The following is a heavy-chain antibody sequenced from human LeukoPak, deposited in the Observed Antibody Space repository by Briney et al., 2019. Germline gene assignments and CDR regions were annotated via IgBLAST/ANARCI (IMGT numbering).Heavy chain of an antibody. J-gene: IGHJ4*02. Sequence: ASVTDSCMASGYTFTGYYMHWVRQAPGQGLEWMGWINPNSGGTNYAQKVQGRVTMTRDTSISTAYMELSRLRSDDTAVYYCARGTSSIAVDFYWGQGTLVTVSS. CDR1: GYTFTGYY. V-gene: IGHV1-2*02. D-gene: IGHD6-19*01. CDR3: ARGTSSIAVDFY. CDR2: INPNSGGT.